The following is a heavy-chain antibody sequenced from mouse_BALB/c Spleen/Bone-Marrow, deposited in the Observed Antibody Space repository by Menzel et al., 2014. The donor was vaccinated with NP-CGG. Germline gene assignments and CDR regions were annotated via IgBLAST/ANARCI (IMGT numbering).Heavy chain of an antibody. J-gene: IGHJ3*01. CDR1: GFTFNNYA. D-gene: IGHD2-3*01. V-gene: IGHV5-9-3*01. CDR3: ARQESIYDGYYGGFAY. CDR2: ISSGGGYI. Sequence: DVKLVESGGGLVRPGGALNPSCAASGFTFNNYAMSWVRQTPERRLEWVATISSGGGYIYYPDSVKGQFTISRDNAKNTLYLQMSSLRSEDTAMYYCARQESIYDGYYGGFAYWSQGTLIAVSA.